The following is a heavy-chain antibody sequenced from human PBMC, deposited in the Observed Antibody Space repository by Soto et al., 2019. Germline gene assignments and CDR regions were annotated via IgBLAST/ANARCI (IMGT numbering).Heavy chain of an antibody. V-gene: IGHV3-23*01. J-gene: IGHJ5*01. CDR3: AKDAVSYNGKWDWFDS. CDR1: RFTFGDFA. Sequence: DAQLLESGGGLVQPGGSLTLSCAASRFTFGDFAMNWVRQAPGKGLEWDSSFGGGGTDTYYADSVKGRFTISRDNSKNTLYLQMDSLRDEDTAVYYCAKDAVSYNGKWDWFDSWGQGTLVIVSS. CDR2: FGGGGTDT. D-gene: IGHD1-20*01.